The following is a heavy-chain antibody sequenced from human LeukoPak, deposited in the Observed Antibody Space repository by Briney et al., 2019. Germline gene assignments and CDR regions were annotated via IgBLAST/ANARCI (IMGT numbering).Heavy chain of an antibody. CDR3: ARDHTTSSNWYDP. CDR2: IYYSGST. D-gene: IGHD2-2*01. J-gene: IGHJ5*02. CDR1: GGSISSGDYY. V-gene: IGHV4-31*03. Sequence: SQTLSLTCTVSGGSISSGDYYWSWIRQHPGKGLEWIGYIYYSGSTYYNPSLKSRVTISVDTSKNQFSLKLSSVTAADTAVYYCARDHTTSSNWYDPWGQGTLVTVSS.